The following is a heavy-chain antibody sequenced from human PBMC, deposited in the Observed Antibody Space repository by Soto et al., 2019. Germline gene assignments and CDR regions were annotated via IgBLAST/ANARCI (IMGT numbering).Heavy chain of an antibody. CDR2: IYPGDSDT. D-gene: IGHD6-13*01. V-gene: IGHV5-51*01. CDR3: ATNASSSRASYYYGMDD. J-gene: IGHJ6*02. CDR1: GYSFTSYW. Sequence: GESLKISCKGSGYSFTSYWIGWVRQMPGKGLEWMGIIYPGDSDTRYSPSFQGQVTISADKSISTAYLQWSSLKDSDTAMYYCATNASSSRASYYYGMDDWGQGTTVTVSS.